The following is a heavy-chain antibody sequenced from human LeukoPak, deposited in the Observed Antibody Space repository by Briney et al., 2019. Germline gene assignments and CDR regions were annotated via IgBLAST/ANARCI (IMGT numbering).Heavy chain of an antibody. CDR1: GGSISSGGYY. D-gene: IGHD4-17*01. CDR2: IYYSGST. J-gene: IGHJ4*02. CDR3: ARGDGDYVENFGY. V-gene: IGHV4-31*03. Sequence: SETLSLTCTVSGGSISSGGYYWSWIRQHPGKGLEWIGYIYYSGSTYYNPSLKSRVTISVDTSKNQFSLKLSSVTAADTAVYYCARGDGDYVENFGYWGQGTLVTVSS.